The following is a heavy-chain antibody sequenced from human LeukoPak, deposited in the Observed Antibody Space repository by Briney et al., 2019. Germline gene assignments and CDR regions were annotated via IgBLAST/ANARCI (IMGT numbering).Heavy chain of an antibody. D-gene: IGHD3-3*01. J-gene: IGHJ4*02. CDR3: ALAVYDFWSGYNY. Sequence: ASVKVSCKVSGYTLTELSMHWVRQAPGKGLEWMGGFDPEDGETIYAQKFQGRVTITRNTSISTAYMELSSLRSEDTAVYYCALAVYDFWSGYNYWGQGTLVTVSS. CDR2: FDPEDGET. V-gene: IGHV1-24*01. CDR1: GYTLTELS.